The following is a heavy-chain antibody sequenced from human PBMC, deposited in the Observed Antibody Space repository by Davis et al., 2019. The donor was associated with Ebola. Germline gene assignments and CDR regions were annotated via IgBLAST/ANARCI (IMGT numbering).Heavy chain of an antibody. CDR1: GGSISSGTYY. CDR2: ISSNGRP. Sequence: SETLSLTCTVSGGSISSGTYYWGWVRQPPGKGLEWIGSISSNGRPSYRSSLEGRVTIFLYPSKHQFSLKLRSVTAADTAVYFCARLSGLFSSSSGALYFDLWGRGTLVSVSS. V-gene: IGHV4-39*07. CDR3: ARLSGLFSSSSGALYFDL. J-gene: IGHJ2*01. D-gene: IGHD6-6*01.